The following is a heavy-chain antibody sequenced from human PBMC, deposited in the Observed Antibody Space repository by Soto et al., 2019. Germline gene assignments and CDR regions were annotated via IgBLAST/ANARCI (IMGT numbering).Heavy chain of an antibody. CDR3: ARQLGVGRDY. Sequence: EVQVVESGGGLVQPGGSLRLSCVASGFTFSNYWMHWVRQTPGKGLVWVSRINSDGSSTRYAGSVKGRFTISRDNARNALYLQMNSLRAEDTAVYYCARQLGVGRDYWGQGTRVTVSA. V-gene: IGHV3-74*01. CDR2: INSDGSST. D-gene: IGHD6-13*01. J-gene: IGHJ4*02. CDR1: GFTFSNYW.